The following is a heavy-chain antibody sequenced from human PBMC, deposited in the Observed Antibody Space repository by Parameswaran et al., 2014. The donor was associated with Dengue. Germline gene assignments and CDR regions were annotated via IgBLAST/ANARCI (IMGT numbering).Heavy chain of an antibody. CDR2: ISAYNGNT. Sequence: WVRQAPGQGLEWMGWISAYNGNTNYAQKLQGRVTMTTDTSTSTAYMELRSLRSDDTAVYYCARVSYGGNSDFDYWGQGTPGHRLL. CDR3: ARVSYGGNSDFDY. D-gene: IGHD4-23*01. V-gene: IGHV1-18*01. J-gene: IGHJ4*02.